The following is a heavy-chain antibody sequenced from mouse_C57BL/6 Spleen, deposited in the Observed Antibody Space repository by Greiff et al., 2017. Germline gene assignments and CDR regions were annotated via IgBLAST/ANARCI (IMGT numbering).Heavy chain of an antibody. Sequence: VQLQQPGTELVKPGASVKLSCKASGYTFTSYWMHWVKQRPGQGLEWIGNINPSNGGTNYNEKFKSKATLTVDKSSSTAYMQLSSLTSDDSAVYYCAREFITTEAWFAYWGQGTLVTVSA. CDR3: AREFITTEAWFAY. CDR1: GYTFTSYW. CDR2: INPSNGGT. J-gene: IGHJ3*01. V-gene: IGHV1-53*01. D-gene: IGHD1-1*01.